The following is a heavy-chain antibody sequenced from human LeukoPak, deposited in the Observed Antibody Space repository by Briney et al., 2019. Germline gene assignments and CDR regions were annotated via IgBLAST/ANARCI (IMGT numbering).Heavy chain of an antibody. V-gene: IGHV3-23*01. Sequence: PGGSLRLSCAASGFTLSSYAMSWVRQAPGKGLEWVSAISGSGDSRYYADSVRGRLTISRDNSKNTLYLQMNSLRIEDTAVYYCARDDGTHFFDYWGQGTLVTVPS. CDR3: ARDDGTHFFDY. CDR2: ISGSGDSR. CDR1: GFTLSSYA. J-gene: IGHJ4*02. D-gene: IGHD1-26*01.